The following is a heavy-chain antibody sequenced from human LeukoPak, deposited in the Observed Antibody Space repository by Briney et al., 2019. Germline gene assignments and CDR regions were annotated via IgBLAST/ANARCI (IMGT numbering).Heavy chain of an antibody. Sequence: GGSLRLSCAASGFTFSDYYMSWIRQAPGKGLEWVSYISSSGSTIYYADSVKGRFTISTDNAKNSLYLQMNSLRAEDTAVYYCARDRTHWNPNWFDPWGQGTLVTVSS. CDR3: ARDRTHWNPNWFDP. CDR2: ISSSGSTI. J-gene: IGHJ5*02. D-gene: IGHD1-1*01. CDR1: GFTFSDYY. V-gene: IGHV3-11*04.